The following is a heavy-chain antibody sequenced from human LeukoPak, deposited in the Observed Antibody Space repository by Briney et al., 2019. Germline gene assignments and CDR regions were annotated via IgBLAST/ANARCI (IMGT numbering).Heavy chain of an antibody. CDR2: ICPGDSDT. V-gene: IGHV5-51*01. CDR1: GYSFTSYW. J-gene: IGHJ4*02. D-gene: IGHD3-10*01. Sequence: GESLKISCKGSGYSFTSYWIGWVRQMPGKGLEWMGIICPGDSDTRYSPSFQGQVTISADKSISTAYLQWSSLKASDTAMYYCARGRITMVRGVDYWGQGTLVTVSS. CDR3: ARGRITMVRGVDY.